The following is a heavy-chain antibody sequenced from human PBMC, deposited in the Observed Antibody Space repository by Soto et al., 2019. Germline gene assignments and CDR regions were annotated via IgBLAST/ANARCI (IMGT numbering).Heavy chain of an antibody. V-gene: IGHV1-46*01. Sequence: GASVKVSCKASGYTFTSYAMHWVRQAPGQGLEWMGIINPSGGSTSYAQKFQGRVTMTRDTSTSIVYMELSSLRSEDTAVYYCARYYFDTGGYSNWFDPWGQGTLVTVSS. CDR1: GYTFTSYA. J-gene: IGHJ5*02. CDR2: INPSGGST. CDR3: ARYYFDTGGYSNWFDP. D-gene: IGHD3-22*01.